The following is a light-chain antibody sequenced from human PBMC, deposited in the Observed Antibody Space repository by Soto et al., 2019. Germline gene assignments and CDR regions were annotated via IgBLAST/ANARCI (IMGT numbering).Light chain of an antibody. Sequence: QSVLTQPRSVSGSPGQSVTISCTGTSSDVGGYNYVSWYQQHPGKVPKLMIYDVSKRPSGVPDRCSGSKSDNTASLTISGLQAEDEADYYCCSYAGSPFVFGTGTKVTVL. V-gene: IGLV2-11*01. J-gene: IGLJ1*01. CDR3: CSYAGSPFV. CDR2: DVS. CDR1: SSDVGGYNY.